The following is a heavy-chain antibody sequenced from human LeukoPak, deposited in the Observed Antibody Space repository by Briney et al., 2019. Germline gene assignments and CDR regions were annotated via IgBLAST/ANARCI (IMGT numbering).Heavy chain of an antibody. Sequence: SETLSLTCTVSGGSISSSNYFWGWVRQPPGKGLEWIGTISYSRTTHDNPSLKSRVIISVDTSKKQFSLRLSSVTAADTAVYYCARDLGPDTAMALDYWGQGTLVTVSS. J-gene: IGHJ4*02. CDR3: ARDLGPDTAMALDY. CDR2: ISYSRTT. CDR1: GGSISSSNYF. V-gene: IGHV4-39*07. D-gene: IGHD5-18*01.